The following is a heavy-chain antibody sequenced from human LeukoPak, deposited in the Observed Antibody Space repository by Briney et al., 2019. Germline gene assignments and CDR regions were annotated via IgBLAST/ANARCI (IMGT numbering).Heavy chain of an antibody. J-gene: IGHJ5*02. CDR3: ARVPRRELRRSWFDP. V-gene: IGHV1-18*01. Sequence: ASVKVSCKASGYTFTSYGISWVRQAPGQGLEWMGWISAYNGNTNYAQKLQGRVIMTTDTATSTAYMELRSLRSDDTAVYCCARVPRRELRRSWFDPWGEGTLVTVSS. CDR1: GYTFTSYG. D-gene: IGHD1-26*01. CDR2: ISAYNGNT.